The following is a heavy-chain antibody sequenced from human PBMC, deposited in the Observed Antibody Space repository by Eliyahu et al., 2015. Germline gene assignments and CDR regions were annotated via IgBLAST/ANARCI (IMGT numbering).Heavy chain of an antibody. CDR1: GFTSSSYW. V-gene: IGHV3-74*01. CDR3: AREQQLDPPGMDV. J-gene: IGHJ6*02. D-gene: IGHD6-13*01. CDR2: INSDGSST. Sequence: EVQLVESGGGLVQPGGSLXLSCAASGFTSSSYWMHWVRQAPGKGLVWVSRINSDGSSTSYADSVKGRFTISRDNAKNTLYLQMNSLRAEDTAVYYCAREQQLDPPGMDVWGQGTTVTVSS.